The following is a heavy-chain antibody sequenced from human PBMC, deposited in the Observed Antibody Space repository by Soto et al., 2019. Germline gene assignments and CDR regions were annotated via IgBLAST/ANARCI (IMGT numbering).Heavy chain of an antibody. V-gene: IGHV3-23*01. J-gene: IGHJ5*02. CDR3: ARDLTSITIFGLVPNWFDP. D-gene: IGHD3-3*01. CDR1: GFTFNTYA. CDR2: ISGSGDST. Sequence: GGSLRLSCVASGFTFNTYAMSWVRQAPGKGLEWVSVISGSGDSTYYADFVKGRFTISRDNSKNTLYLQMRSLRVEDTGVYYCARDLTSITIFGLVPNWFDPWGQGTLVTVSS.